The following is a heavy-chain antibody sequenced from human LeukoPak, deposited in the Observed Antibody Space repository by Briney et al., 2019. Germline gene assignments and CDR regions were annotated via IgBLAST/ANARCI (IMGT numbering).Heavy chain of an antibody. CDR3: ARGDIVVVPAAIRSHDAFDI. Sequence: PSETLSLTCTVSGGSISSGDYYWSWIRQPPRKGLEWIGYIYYSGSTYYNPSLKSRVTISVDTSKNQFSLKLSSVTAADTAVYYCARGDIVVVPAAIRSHDAFDIWGQGTMVTVSS. J-gene: IGHJ3*02. D-gene: IGHD2-2*02. CDR2: IYYSGST. CDR1: GGSISSGDYY. V-gene: IGHV4-30-4*08.